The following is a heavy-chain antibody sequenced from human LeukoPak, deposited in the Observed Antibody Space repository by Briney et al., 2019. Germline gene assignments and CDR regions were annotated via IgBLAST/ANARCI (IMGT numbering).Heavy chain of an antibody. CDR3: ARDRFYVPDY. CDR2: TNSDGSST. Sequence: GGSLRLSCAASGFTFSTYSMHWVRQAPGKGLVWVSLTNSDGSSTTYADSVKGRFTISRDNARNTLYLQVNSLRAEDTAVYFCARDRFYVPDYWGQGTLVTVSS. J-gene: IGHJ4*02. V-gene: IGHV3-74*01. D-gene: IGHD2/OR15-2a*01. CDR1: GFTFSTYS.